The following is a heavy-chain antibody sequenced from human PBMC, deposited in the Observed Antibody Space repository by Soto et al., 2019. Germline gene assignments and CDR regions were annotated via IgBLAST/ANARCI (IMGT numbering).Heavy chain of an antibody. CDR3: ASEPDTAMVMGEFDY. CDR1: GGTFSSYA. D-gene: IGHD5-18*01. Sequence: ASVKVSCKASGGTFSSYAISWVRQAPGQGLEWMGGIIPIFGTANYAQKFQGRVTITADESTSTAYMELSSLRSEDTAVYYCASEPDTAMVMGEFDYWGQGTLVTVSS. J-gene: IGHJ4*02. CDR2: IIPIFGTA. V-gene: IGHV1-69*13.